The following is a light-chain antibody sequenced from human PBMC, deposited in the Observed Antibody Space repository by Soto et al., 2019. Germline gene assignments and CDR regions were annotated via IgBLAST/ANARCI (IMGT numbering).Light chain of an antibody. V-gene: IGKV3-11*01. CDR3: QQRSNWPSIT. CDR2: DAS. J-gene: IGKJ5*01. CDR1: ETVSSY. Sequence: EIVMTQSPATLSVSPGDRATLSCRASETVSSYLLWYQQKPGQDPRLLIYDASERATGIPARFSGSGSETDFTLTISSLEPEDSAVYHCQQRSNWPSITFGQGTRLEI.